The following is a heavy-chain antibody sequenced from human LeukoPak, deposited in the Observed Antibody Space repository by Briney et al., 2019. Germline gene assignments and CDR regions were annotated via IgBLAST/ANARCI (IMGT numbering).Heavy chain of an antibody. J-gene: IGHJ4*02. CDR1: GYTFTSSD. Sequence: GASVKVSCKASGYTFTSSDINWVRQATGQGLEWRGWINPKSGRTGYAKKFQARVSMTMNTSISTAYMEVSSLRFEDTAVYYCARGRSGLAAAGTYDYWGQGTLITVSS. D-gene: IGHD6-13*01. V-gene: IGHV1-8*01. CDR2: INPKSGRT. CDR3: ARGRSGLAAAGTYDY.